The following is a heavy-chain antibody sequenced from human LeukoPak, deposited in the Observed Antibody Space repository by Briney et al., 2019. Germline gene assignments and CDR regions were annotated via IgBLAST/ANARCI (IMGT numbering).Heavy chain of an antibody. J-gene: IGHJ6*03. CDR1: GYTFTSYD. V-gene: IGHV1-8*03. Sequence: GASVNVSCTASGYTFTSYDINWVRQAAGQGLEWMGWMSPNSGNTGYAQKFQGRVTITRNTSISTAYMELSSLRSEDTAVYYCARGQLWLYYYMDVWGKGTTVTVSS. CDR2: MSPNSGNT. CDR3: ARGQLWLYYYMDV. D-gene: IGHD5-18*01.